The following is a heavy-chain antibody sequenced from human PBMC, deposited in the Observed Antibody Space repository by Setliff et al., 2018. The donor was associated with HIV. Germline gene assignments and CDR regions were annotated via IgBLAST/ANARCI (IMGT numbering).Heavy chain of an antibody. Sequence: PSETLSLTCTVSGGSISDSHWSWIRQPPGKALEWIGYVYYSRTSSHENFFHTGTTKYNPTLQSRVTISADTSKNQFYLKLTSVTAADTAIYYCARPYDSLYGWGQGVLVTVSS. J-gene: IGHJ4*02. V-gene: IGHV4-59*08. CDR3: ARPYDSLYG. CDR1: GGSISDSH. D-gene: IGHD3-22*01. CDR2: VYYSRTSSHENFFHTGTT.